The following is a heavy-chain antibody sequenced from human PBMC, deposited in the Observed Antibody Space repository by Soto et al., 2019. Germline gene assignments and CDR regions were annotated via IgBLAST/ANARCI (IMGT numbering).Heavy chain of an antibody. J-gene: IGHJ5*02. CDR1: GGSISSYY. V-gene: IGHV4-59*01. D-gene: IGHD3-9*01. CDR2: IYYSGST. Sequence: PSETLSLTCTVSGGSISSYYWSWIRQPPGKGLEWIGYIYYSGSTNYNPSLKSRVTISVDTSKNQFSLKLSSVTAADTAVYYCARVNELRYFDWSRKGDWFDPWGQGTLVTVPQ. CDR3: ARVNELRYFDWSRKGDWFDP.